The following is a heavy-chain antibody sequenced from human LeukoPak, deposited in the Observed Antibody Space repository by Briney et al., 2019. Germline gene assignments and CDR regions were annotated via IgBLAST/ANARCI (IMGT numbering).Heavy chain of an antibody. Sequence: GGSLRLSCAASGFTFSSYAMSWVRQAPGKGVEWVSAISGSGGSTYYADSVKGRFTISRDNSKNTLYLQMKSLRAEDTAVYYCAKAIEDEGYCSSTSCYVYYYYYGMDVWGQGTTVTVSS. D-gene: IGHD2-2*01. CDR3: AKAIEDEGYCSSTSCYVYYYYYGMDV. J-gene: IGHJ6*02. V-gene: IGHV3-23*01. CDR1: GFTFSSYA. CDR2: ISGSGGST.